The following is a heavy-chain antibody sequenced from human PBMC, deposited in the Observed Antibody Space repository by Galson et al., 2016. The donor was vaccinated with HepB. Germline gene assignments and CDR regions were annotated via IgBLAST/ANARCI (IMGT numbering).Heavy chain of an antibody. CDR1: GGSISSSSYY. J-gene: IGHJ4*02. D-gene: IGHD2-15*01. CDR2: IYYSGST. Sequence: SETLSLTCTVSGGSISSSSYYWGWIRQPPGKGLEWIGSIYYSGSTYYNPSLKSRLTISVDTSKNQFSLKLSSVTAADTALYYCVRHSCSDVGCYRQPAEYWGQGNLVTVSS. V-gene: IGHV4-39*01. CDR3: VRHSCSDVGCYRQPAEY.